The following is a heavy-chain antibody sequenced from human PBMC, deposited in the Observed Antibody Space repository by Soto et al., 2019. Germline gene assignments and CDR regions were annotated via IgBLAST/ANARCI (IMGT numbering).Heavy chain of an antibody. J-gene: IGHJ4*01. CDR1: GFIFSTSA. Sequence: EVQLLESGGGLVQPGGSLRLSCAASGFIFSTSAMNWVRQAPGKGLEWVSSISVSGGRIYYADSVKGRFTISRDNSMNTLYLQVTSLRAYNTVGYYCAIAACGTACFSQFDWWGHGALVTVSS. V-gene: IGHV3-23*01. CDR3: AIAACGTACFSQFDW. D-gene: IGHD2-15*01. CDR2: ISVSGGRI.